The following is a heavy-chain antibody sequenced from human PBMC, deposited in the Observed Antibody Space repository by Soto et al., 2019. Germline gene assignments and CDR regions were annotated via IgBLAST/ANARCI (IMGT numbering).Heavy chain of an antibody. J-gene: IGHJ3*02. V-gene: IGHV3-23*01. CDR2: ISGSGGST. D-gene: IGHD2-2*01. CDR3: AKDWIVVVPAAPTTDAFDI. CDR1: GFTFSSYA. Sequence: GGVLRLSCAASGFTFSSYAMSWVRQAPGKGLEWVSAISGSGGSTYYADSVKGRFTISRDNSKNTLYLQMNSLRAEDTAVYYCAKDWIVVVPAAPTTDAFDIWGQGTMVTVSS.